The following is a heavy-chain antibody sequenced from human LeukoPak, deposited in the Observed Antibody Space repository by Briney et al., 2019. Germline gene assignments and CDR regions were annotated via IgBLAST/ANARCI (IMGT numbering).Heavy chain of an antibody. CDR2: IGNSA. D-gene: IGHD1-1*01. J-gene: IGHJ5*02. V-gene: IGHV1-46*01. Sequence: ASVKVSCKASGYSFTDHYMHWVRQAPGQGFEWLGIIGNSAGYAQRFQGRLTLTRDPSTTTVYMDLSNLSSEDTAVYYCARSGLRGTTTRGWFDAWGQGTLVTVSS. CDR1: GYSFTDHY. CDR3: ARSGLRGTTTRGWFDA.